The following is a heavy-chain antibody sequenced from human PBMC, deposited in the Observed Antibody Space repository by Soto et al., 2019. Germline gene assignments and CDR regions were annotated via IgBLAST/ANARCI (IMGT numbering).Heavy chain of an antibody. V-gene: IGHV3-74*01. Sequence: EVQLVESGGGLVQPGGSLRLSCAASGFIFNNYWMHWIRQAPGKGLVWDARINGDGTTTYVDSVKGRFTISRDNAKNTVYLQMNSLRVEDTAVYYCGRGSGPRGRPYWGQGILVTVSS. J-gene: IGHJ4*02. CDR1: GFIFNNYW. D-gene: IGHD6-25*01. CDR3: GRGSGPRGRPY. CDR2: INGDGTT.